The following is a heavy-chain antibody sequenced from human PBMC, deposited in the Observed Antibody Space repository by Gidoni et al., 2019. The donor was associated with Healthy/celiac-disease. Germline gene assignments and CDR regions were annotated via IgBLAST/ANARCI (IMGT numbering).Heavy chain of an antibody. CDR3: ARGGGRDGLYDY. Sequence: HVQLVQSGAAVKKPRSSVKVSCKASGGTFSSYAISWVRQAPGQGLEWMGRIIPILGIANYAQKFQGRVTITADKSTSTAYMELSSLRSEDTAVYYCARGGGRDGLYDYWGQGTLVTVSS. D-gene: IGHD3-10*01. J-gene: IGHJ4*02. V-gene: IGHV1-69*04. CDR1: GGTFSSYA. CDR2: IIPILGIA.